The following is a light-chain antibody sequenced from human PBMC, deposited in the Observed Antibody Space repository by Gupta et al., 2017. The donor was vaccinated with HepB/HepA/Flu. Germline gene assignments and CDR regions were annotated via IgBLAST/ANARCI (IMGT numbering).Light chain of an antibody. CDR2: LAESGSY. CDR1: SGHCNYI. J-gene: IGLJ3*02. Sequence: QPVLPHSSYASASLGSPVRLTCTLSSGHCNYIIAWHQQQPGKAPRDLMKLAESGSYSRGSGVPDRFSGSSSGADRYLTISSLHSEDEADYYCETWDRNTLRTFGGGTKVTVL. V-gene: IGLV4-60*03. CDR3: ETWDRNTLRT.